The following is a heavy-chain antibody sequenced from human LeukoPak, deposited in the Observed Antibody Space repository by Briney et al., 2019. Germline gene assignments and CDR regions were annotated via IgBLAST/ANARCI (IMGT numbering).Heavy chain of an antibody. CDR3: ARETPYGSGSYPFDY. D-gene: IGHD3-10*01. CDR2: IYYSGST. J-gene: IGHJ4*02. CDR1: GGSISSYY. V-gene: IGHV4-59*01. Sequence: SETLSLTCTVSGGSISSYYWSWIRQPPGKGLEWIGYIYYSGSTNNNPSLKSRVTISVDTSKKQFSLKLSSVTAADTAVYYCARETPYGSGSYPFDYWGQGILVTVSS.